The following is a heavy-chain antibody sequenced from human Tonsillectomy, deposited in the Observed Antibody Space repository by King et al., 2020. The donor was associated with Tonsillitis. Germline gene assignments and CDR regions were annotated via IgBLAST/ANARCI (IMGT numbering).Heavy chain of an antibody. CDR3: ASRASTDY. D-gene: IGHD2-21*01. J-gene: IGHJ4*02. CDR2: MYTSGSA. CDR1: GGSINSGSYS. Sequence: VQLQESGPGLVKPSQTLSLTCTVSGGSINSGSYSWGWIRQPAGRGLEWIGRMYTSGSANYNPSLKNRATLSVDTSKNQFSLKLSPVTAADTAIYYCASRASTDYWGQGVLVTVSS. V-gene: IGHV4-61*02.